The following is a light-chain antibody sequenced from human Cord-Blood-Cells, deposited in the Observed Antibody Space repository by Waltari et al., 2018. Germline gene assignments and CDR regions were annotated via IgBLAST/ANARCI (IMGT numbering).Light chain of an antibody. CDR3: QQYGSSPPSYT. J-gene: IGKJ2*01. Sequence: EIVLTQSPGTLSLSPGERATLSCRASQSVSSSYLAWYQQKPGQAPRPLIYGASSRATGIPDRFSGSGSGTDFTLTISRLEPEDFAVYYCQQYGSSPPSYTFGQGTKLEIK. V-gene: IGKV3-20*01. CDR1: QSVSSSY. CDR2: GAS.